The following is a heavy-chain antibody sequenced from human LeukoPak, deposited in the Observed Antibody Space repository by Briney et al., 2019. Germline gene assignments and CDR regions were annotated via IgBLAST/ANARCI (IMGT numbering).Heavy chain of an antibody. CDR2: IWYDGSNK. Sequence: GRSLRLSCAASGFTFSSYGMHWVRQAPGKGLEWVAVIWYDGSNKYYADSVKGRFTISRDNSKNTLYLQMNSLRAEDTAVYHCARDAKEGSSWYFYYYYYGMDVWGQGTTVTVSS. D-gene: IGHD6-13*01. V-gene: IGHV3-33*01. CDR1: GFTFSSYG. CDR3: ARDAKEGSSWYFYYYYYGMDV. J-gene: IGHJ6*02.